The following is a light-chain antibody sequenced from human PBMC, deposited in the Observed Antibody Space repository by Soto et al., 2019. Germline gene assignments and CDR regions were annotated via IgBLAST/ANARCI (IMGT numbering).Light chain of an antibody. CDR1: QSVSSY. Sequence: EIVLTQSPATLSLSPGERATLSCRASQSVSSYLAWYQQKPGQAPRLLIYDASNRATGIPARFSGSGSGTDFTPTISSLEPEDFAVYYCQQRSNWTFGQGTKVDIK. CDR2: DAS. CDR3: QQRSNWT. J-gene: IGKJ1*01. V-gene: IGKV3-11*01.